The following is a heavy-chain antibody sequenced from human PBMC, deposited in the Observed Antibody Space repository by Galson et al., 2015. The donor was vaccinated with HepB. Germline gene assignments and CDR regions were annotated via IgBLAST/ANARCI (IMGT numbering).Heavy chain of an antibody. J-gene: IGHJ4*02. Sequence: SLRLSCAASGFTFSSYSMNWVRQAPGKGLEWVSSVSSSSSYIYYADSVKGRFTISRDNAKNSLYLQMNSLRAEDTAVYYCATLQRHRDYWGQGTLVTVSS. V-gene: IGHV3-21*01. D-gene: IGHD5-18*01. CDR2: VSSSSSYI. CDR3: ATLQRHRDY. CDR1: GFTFSSYS.